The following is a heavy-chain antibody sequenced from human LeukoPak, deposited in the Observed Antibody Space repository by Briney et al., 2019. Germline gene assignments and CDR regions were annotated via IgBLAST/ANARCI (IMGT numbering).Heavy chain of an antibody. D-gene: IGHD2-15*01. CDR3: ARSGVVVAATKLYHYYYYMDV. CDR2: INSDGSST. Sequence: GGSLRLSCAASGFTFSSYWMHWVRQAPGKGLVWVSRINSDGSSTSYADSVKGRFTISRDNAKNTLYLQMNSLRAEDTAVYYCARSGVVVAATKLYHYYYYMDVWGKGTTVTVSS. CDR1: GFTFSSYW. V-gene: IGHV3-74*01. J-gene: IGHJ6*03.